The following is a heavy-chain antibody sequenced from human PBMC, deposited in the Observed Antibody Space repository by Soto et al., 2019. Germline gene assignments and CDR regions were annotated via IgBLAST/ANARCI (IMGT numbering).Heavy chain of an antibody. V-gene: IGHV1-69*13. D-gene: IGHD5-12*01. CDR2: IVPVFGRP. Sequence: SVKVSCKAPGGSFSNFGISWVRQAPGQGLEWMGGIVPVFGRPNYAQRFRGRLTITADESTSTGYMELISLRSDDTAVYYCAGEGSGYNFWGQGTQVTVSS. CDR1: GGSFSNFG. CDR3: AGEGSGYNF. J-gene: IGHJ4*02.